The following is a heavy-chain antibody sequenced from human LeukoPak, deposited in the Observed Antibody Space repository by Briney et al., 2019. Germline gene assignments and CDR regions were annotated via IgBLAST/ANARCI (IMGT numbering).Heavy chain of an antibody. J-gene: IGHJ3*02. CDR3: ANPRTTLDGFDI. D-gene: IGHD1-1*01. CDR1: GGSISSSTYS. CDR2: IYYNGNT. V-gene: IGHV4-61*05. Sequence: PSETLSLTCTVSGGSISSSTYSWGWIRQPPGNGLEWIGYIYYNGNTNYNPSLKSRVTISVDTSKNQFSLRLSSVTAADTAVYYCANPRTTLDGFDIWGQGTMVTVSS.